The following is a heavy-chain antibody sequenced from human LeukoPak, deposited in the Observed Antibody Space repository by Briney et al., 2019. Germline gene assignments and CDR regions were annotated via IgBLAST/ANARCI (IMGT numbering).Heavy chain of an antibody. CDR3: AREGRLGDCTNGVCLPYRAFDI. Sequence: SVKPSCKPSVGTFSSYAISSVRQAPGHGLKWLGGIIPTFGTANYAQKFQGRVTITTDESTSTAYMELSSLRSEDTAVYYCAREGRLGDCTNGVCLPYRAFDIWGQGTMVTVSS. CDR1: VGTFSSYA. V-gene: IGHV1-69*05. CDR2: IIPTFGTA. D-gene: IGHD2-8*01. J-gene: IGHJ3*02.